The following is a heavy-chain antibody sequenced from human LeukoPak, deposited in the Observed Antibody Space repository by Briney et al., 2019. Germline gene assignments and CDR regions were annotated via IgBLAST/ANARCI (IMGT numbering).Heavy chain of an antibody. J-gene: IGHJ4*02. CDR1: GGSISSFS. CDR3: ARHTYGGASPFDY. D-gene: IGHD4-23*01. CDR2: IYYCGST. Sequence: PSETLSLTCTVSGGSISSFSGSWIRPPPGKGLEWVGYIYYCGSTNYNPSLKSRVTISVDTSKNQSSLKLSSVTAADTAVYYCARHTYGGASPFDYWGQGTLVTVSS. V-gene: IGHV4-59*08.